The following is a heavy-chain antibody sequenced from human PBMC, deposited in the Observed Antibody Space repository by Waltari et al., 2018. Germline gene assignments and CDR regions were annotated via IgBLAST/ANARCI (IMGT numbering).Heavy chain of an antibody. CDR2: MNPTSGNT. CDR1: GYTFTSYD. Sequence: QVKSVQSGAEVRRPGSSVKVSCKASGYTFTSYDINWVRPATGRGLEWMGWMNPTSGNTGYAQKFQGRVTMTRNTSISTAYMELSSLRSEDTAVYYCARTMARYCSGGSCPLTNYWGQGTLVTVSS. J-gene: IGHJ4*02. V-gene: IGHV1-8*01. D-gene: IGHD2-15*01. CDR3: ARTMARYCSGGSCPLTNY.